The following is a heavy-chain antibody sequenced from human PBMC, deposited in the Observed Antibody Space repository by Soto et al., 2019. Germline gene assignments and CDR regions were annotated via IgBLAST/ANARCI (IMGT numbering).Heavy chain of an antibody. CDR3: AKGDSAYWFGELLLWNGMDV. Sequence: PGGSLRLSCAASGFTFSSYGMHWVRQAPGKGLEWVAVISYDGSNKYYADSVKGRFTISRDNSKNTLYLQMNSLRAEDTAVYYCAKGDSAYWFGELLLWNGMDVWGQGTTVTVSS. D-gene: IGHD3-10*01. J-gene: IGHJ6*02. CDR1: GFTFSSYG. CDR2: ISYDGSNK. V-gene: IGHV3-30*18.